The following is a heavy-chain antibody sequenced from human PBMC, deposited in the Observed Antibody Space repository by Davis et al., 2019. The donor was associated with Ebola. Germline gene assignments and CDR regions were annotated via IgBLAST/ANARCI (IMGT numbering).Heavy chain of an antibody. CDR1: GYTFTSYG. Sequence: AASVKVSCKASGYTFTSYGISWVRQAPGQGLEWMGRINPNSGGTNYAQKFQGRVTMTRDTSISTAYMELSRLRSDDTAVYYCARRYSSSPDSELDYWGQGTLVTVSS. D-gene: IGHD6-13*01. CDR3: ARRYSSSPDSELDY. V-gene: IGHV1-2*06. CDR2: INPNSGGT. J-gene: IGHJ4*02.